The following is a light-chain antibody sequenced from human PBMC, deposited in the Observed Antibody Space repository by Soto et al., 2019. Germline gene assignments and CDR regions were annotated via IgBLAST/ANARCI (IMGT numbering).Light chain of an antibody. CDR2: EVT. CDR1: SSDVGSYNL. Sequence: QAALTQPASVSGSPGQSITISCTGTSSDVGSYNLVSWYQQHPGKAPKLLIYEVTKRPSGVSNRFSGSKSGNTASLTISGLQAEDEADYSCCSYAGSGTSYAFGPGXKVTVL. V-gene: IGLV2-23*02. J-gene: IGLJ1*01. CDR3: CSYAGSGTSYA.